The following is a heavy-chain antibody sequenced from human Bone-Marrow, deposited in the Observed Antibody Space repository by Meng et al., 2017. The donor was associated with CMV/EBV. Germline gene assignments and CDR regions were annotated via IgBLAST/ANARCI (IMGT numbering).Heavy chain of an antibody. V-gene: IGHV3-7*01. Sequence: GEYLKISCVASGFSFSRYWMTWVRQAPGKGLEWVANIKEDGGEKYYVDSVKGRFTISRDNAKNSVYLQMNSLRAEDTAVYYCASSYSSRSLLGFDYWGQGTLVTVSS. D-gene: IGHD6-13*01. CDR3: ASSYSSRSLLGFDY. CDR1: GFSFSRYW. CDR2: IKEDGGEK. J-gene: IGHJ4*02.